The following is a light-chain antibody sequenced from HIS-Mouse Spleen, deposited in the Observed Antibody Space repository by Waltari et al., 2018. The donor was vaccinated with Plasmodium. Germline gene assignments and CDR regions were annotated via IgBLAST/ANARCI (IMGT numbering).Light chain of an antibody. CDR1: QRVSSY. CDR3: QQRSNWPRVLT. V-gene: IGKV3-11*01. J-gene: IGKJ4*01. Sequence: IVLTQSPATLSLSPGERATLSCRASQRVSSYLAWYQQNPGQAPRLLIYDASNRATGIPARFSGSGSGTDFTLTISSLEPEDFAVYYCQQRSNWPRVLTFGGGTKVEIK. CDR2: DAS.